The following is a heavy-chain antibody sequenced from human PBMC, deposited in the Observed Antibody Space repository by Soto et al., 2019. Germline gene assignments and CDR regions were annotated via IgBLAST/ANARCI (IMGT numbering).Heavy chain of an antibody. Sequence: SETLSLTCAVSGGFTSTNNWWSWVRQPPGNGLEWIGDAYHSGSTEYNPSLKSRVSISVDKSKNQISLKLTSATAADTAVYYCARSPPSSYYGGSGTFDYWGQGTLVTVSS. CDR3: ARSPPSSYYGGSGTFDY. V-gene: IGHV4-4*02. CDR2: AYHSGST. D-gene: IGHD3-10*01. CDR1: GGFTSTNNW. J-gene: IGHJ4*02.